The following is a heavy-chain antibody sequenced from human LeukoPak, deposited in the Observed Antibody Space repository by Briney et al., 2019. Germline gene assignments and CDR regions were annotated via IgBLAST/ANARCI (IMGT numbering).Heavy chain of an antibody. CDR3: TVVNYGSGSYPLGY. CDR2: IKNKPDGGTT. J-gene: IGHJ4*02. D-gene: IGHD3-10*01. Sequence: GGSLRLSCAASGFTFSHAWMSWVRQAPGKGLEWVGRIKNKPDGGTTDYAAPVQGRFTISRDDSKNTLSLQMNSLKAEDTAVYYCTVVNYGSGSYPLGYWGQGILVTVSS. CDR1: GFTFSHAW. V-gene: IGHV3-15*01.